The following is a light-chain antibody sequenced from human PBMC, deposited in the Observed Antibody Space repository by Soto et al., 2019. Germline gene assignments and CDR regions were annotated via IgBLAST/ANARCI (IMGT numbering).Light chain of an antibody. Sequence: DIVMTQSPLSLPATPGEPASISCRSGQSLLHTNGNSYLDWYLQKPGQSPQILIYLGCNRSSGVPDRFSGSGSGTDFTLKLSRVGAEDVGVYYCMQTLQTPPWTFGQGTKVDIK. CDR2: LGC. J-gene: IGKJ1*01. V-gene: IGKV2-28*01. CDR3: MQTLQTPPWT. CDR1: QSLLHTNGNSY.